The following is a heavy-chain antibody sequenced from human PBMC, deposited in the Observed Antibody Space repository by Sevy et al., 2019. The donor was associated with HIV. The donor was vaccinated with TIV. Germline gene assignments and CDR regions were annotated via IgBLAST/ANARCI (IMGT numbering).Heavy chain of an antibody. Sequence: GGSLRLSCAASGFTFSDYYMSWIRQAPGKGLEWVSYISSSGSTIYYADSVKGRFTISRDNAKNPLYLQMNSLRAEDTAVYYCARDQGVYYYDSSGYIPYYFDYWGQGTLVTVSS. CDR3: ARDQGVYYYDSSGYIPYYFDY. CDR1: GFTFSDYY. V-gene: IGHV3-11*01. J-gene: IGHJ4*02. D-gene: IGHD3-22*01. CDR2: ISSSGSTI.